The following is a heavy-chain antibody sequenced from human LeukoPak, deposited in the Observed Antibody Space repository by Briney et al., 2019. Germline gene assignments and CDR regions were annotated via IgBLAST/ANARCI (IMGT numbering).Heavy chain of an antibody. CDR1: GYTFTSYS. CDR2: ISAYNGNT. J-gene: IGHJ4*02. V-gene: IGHV1-18*01. Sequence: ASVKVSCKASGYTFTSYSIIWVRQRPGQGLEWMGWISAYNGNTEHGQKFQDRVTLTTDTSTSTAYMELRSLRSDDTAVYYCARGAAAGTGTSDYWGQGTLVTVSS. D-gene: IGHD6-13*01. CDR3: ARGAAAGTGTSDY.